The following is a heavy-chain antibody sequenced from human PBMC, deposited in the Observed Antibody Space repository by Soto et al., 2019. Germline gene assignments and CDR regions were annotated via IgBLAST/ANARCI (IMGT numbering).Heavy chain of an antibody. CDR3: ARAAKRYFDY. CDR1: GVTFNTFA. J-gene: IGHJ4*02. V-gene: IGHV1-69*06. Sequence: QVQLVQSGAEVKKPGSSVKVSCKTSGVTFNTFAISWVRQAPGQGLEYMGGIIPVLGPANYAQRFQGRVTITADKSTSTAYVELSNLTSEDTAVYYCARAAKRYFDYWGQGILVTCS. CDR2: IIPVLGPA.